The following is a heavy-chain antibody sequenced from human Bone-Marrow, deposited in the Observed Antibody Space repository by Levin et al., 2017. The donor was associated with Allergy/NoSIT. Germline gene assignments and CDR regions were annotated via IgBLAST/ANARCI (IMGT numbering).Heavy chain of an antibody. CDR2: IVIGSGKT. D-gene: IGHD3-3*01. CDR3: AADLNYDFWSGSSAV. CDR1: GFTFSASA. Sequence: SVKVSCKASGFTFSASAVQWVRQPRGQRPEWIGRIVIGSGKTDYAQNFRERVTITRDASTTTAYMEVSSLTSEDTAVYFCAADLNYDFWSGSSAVWGQGTLVTVSS. J-gene: IGHJ4*02. V-gene: IGHV1-58*01.